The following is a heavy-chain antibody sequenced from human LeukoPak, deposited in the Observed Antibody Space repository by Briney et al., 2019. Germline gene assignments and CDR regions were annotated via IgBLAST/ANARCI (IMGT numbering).Heavy chain of an antibody. CDR3: ARGGYYGSGNDFRFDP. CDR2: IYTSGST. Sequence: SETLSLTCTVSGNSFGDYYWSWIRQPAGKGLEWIGRIYTSGSTTYNPSLKSRVTMSVDTSKSQFSLNLMSVTAADTAVYYCARGGYYGSGNDFRFDPWGQGTLVTVSS. V-gene: IGHV4-4*07. D-gene: IGHD3-10*01. J-gene: IGHJ5*02. CDR1: GNSFGDYY.